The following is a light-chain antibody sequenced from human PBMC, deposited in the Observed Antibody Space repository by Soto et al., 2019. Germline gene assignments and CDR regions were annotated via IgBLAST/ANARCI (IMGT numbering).Light chain of an antibody. CDR3: FSYAASCTFVYV. J-gene: IGLJ1*01. CDR1: SSDVGSYNL. V-gene: IGLV2-23*02. CDR2: EVS. Sequence: QSVLTQPASVSGSPGQSITISCTGTSSDVGSYNLVSWYQQHPGKAPKLMIYEVSKRPSGVSNRFSGSKSGNTASLTISGLQAEDEADYYWFSYAASCTFVYVFGTGTKVTVL.